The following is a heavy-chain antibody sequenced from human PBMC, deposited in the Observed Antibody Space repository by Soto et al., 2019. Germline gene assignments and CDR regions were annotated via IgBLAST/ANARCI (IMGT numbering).Heavy chain of an antibody. Sequence: KPSETRSRTWTVSGGSVNSGSYYWTWVRQPPGKVLDWIGYIYYSGSTDYDASLKSRVSISLDTSQNQFSLQLSSLTAADTAVYYCARLGYDFWSGPGGDYYYYGVDVWGQGTTVTVSS. CDR2: IYYSGST. V-gene: IGHV4-61*01. CDR1: GGSVNSGSYY. CDR3: ARLGYDFWSGPGGDYYYYGVDV. D-gene: IGHD3-3*01. J-gene: IGHJ6*02.